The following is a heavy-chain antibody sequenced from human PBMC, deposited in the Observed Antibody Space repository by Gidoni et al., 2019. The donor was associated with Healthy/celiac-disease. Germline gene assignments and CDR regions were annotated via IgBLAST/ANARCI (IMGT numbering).Heavy chain of an antibody. CDR2: INHSGST. V-gene: IGHV4-34*01. CDR1: GGSFSGYY. D-gene: IGHD5-18*01. J-gene: IGHJ4*02. Sequence: QVQLQQWGAGLLKPSETLSLTCAVYGGSFSGYYWSWIRQPPGKGLEWIGEINHSGSTNYNPSIKSRVTISVDTSKNQFSLKLSSVTAADTAVYYCARGRQLWSYQRNPFDYWGQGTLVTVSS. CDR3: ARGRQLWSYQRNPFDY.